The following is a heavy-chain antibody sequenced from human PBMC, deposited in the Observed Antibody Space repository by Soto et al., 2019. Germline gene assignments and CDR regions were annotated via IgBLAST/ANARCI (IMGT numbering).Heavy chain of an antibody. CDR3: ASELRYFDWPLPSSDY. CDR2: ISSSSSYT. J-gene: IGHJ4*02. V-gene: IGHV3-11*05. D-gene: IGHD3-9*01. Sequence: QVQLVESGGGLVKPGGSLRLSCAASGFTFSDYYMSWIRQAPGKGLEWVSYISSSSSYTNYADSVKGRFTISRDNAKNSLYVQMNSLRAEDTAVYYCASELRYFDWPLPSSDYWGQGTLVTVSS. CDR1: GFTFSDYY.